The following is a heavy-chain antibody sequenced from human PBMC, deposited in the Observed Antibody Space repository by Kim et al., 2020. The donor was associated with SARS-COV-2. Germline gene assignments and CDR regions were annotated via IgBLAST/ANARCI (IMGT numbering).Heavy chain of an antibody. D-gene: IGHD3-3*01. CDR2: ISWNSGSI. J-gene: IGHJ6*03. CDR3: AKDIGPVLEWLLPDGGKFPVSYYYYMDV. Sequence: GGSLRLSCAASGFTFDDYAMHWVRQAPGKGLEWVSGISWNSGSIGYADSVKGRFTISRDNAKNSLYLQMNSLRAEDTALYYCAKDIGPVLEWLLPDGGKFPVSYYYYMDVWGKGTTVTVSS. CDR1: GFTFDDYA. V-gene: IGHV3-9*01.